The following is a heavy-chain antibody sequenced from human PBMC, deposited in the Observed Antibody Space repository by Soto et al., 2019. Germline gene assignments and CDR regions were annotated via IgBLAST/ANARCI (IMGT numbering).Heavy chain of an antibody. J-gene: IGHJ6*02. D-gene: IGHD3-10*01. V-gene: IGHV4-31*03. CDR3: ARDLPRGGVYGMDV. CDR1: GGSISSGGYY. Sequence: SETLSLTCTVSGGSISSGGYYWSWIRQHPGKGLEWIGYIYYSGSTYYNPSLKSRVTISVDTSKNQFSLKLSSVTAADTAVYYCARDLPRGGVYGMDVWGQGTTVTVSS. CDR2: IYYSGST.